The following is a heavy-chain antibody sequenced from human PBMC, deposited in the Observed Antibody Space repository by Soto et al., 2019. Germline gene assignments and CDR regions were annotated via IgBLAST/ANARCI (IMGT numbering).Heavy chain of an antibody. CDR1: GFTFSSYA. CDR3: AKHPGDSTSMFHYYYYGMDV. V-gene: IGHV3-23*01. J-gene: IGHJ6*02. Sequence: PGGSLRLSCAASGFTFSSYAMSWVRQAPGKGLEWVSAISGSGGSTYYADSVKGRFTISRDNSKNTLYLQMNSLRAEDTAVYYCAKHPGDSTSMFHYYYYGMDVWGQGTTVTVSS. CDR2: ISGSGGST. D-gene: IGHD2-2*01.